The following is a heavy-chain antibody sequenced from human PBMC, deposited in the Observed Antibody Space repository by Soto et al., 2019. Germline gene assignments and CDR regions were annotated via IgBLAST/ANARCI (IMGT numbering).Heavy chain of an antibody. V-gene: IGHV3-30*18. D-gene: IGHD2-21*01. CDR1: GFSFNTYV. CDR3: AKGLALMADH. CDR2: ILYDGSKE. Sequence: GSLLLSCPDSGFSFNTYVMDGVRQAPGKGLEWVARILYDGSKEYYADPVKGRFTISRDNSKNTLYLQMDRLRVEDTDVYFCAKGLALMADHWGQGTQVTVYS. J-gene: IGHJ4*02.